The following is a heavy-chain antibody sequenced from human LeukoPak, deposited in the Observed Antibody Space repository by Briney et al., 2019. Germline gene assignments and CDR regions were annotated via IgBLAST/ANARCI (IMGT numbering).Heavy chain of an antibody. CDR2: IYYSGST. Sequence: TSETLSLTCTVSGGSISSYYWSWIRQPPGKGLEWIGYIYYSGSTNYNPSLKSRVTISVDTSKNQFSLKLSSVTAADTAVYYCARHLSHYYGMDVWGQGTTVTVSS. J-gene: IGHJ6*02. D-gene: IGHD3-9*01. CDR3: ARHLSHYYGMDV. V-gene: IGHV4-59*08. CDR1: GGSISSYY.